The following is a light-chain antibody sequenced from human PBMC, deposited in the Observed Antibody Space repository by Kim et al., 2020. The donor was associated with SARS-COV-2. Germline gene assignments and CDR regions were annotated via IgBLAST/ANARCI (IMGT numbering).Light chain of an antibody. V-gene: IGLV1-40*01. Sequence: VTISCTGSSSNIGAGYDVHWYQQLPGTAPKLLIYGNSNRPSGVPDRVSGSKSGTSASLAITGLQAEDEADYYCQSYDSSLSGSGVFGGGTQLTVL. CDR2: GNS. CDR1: SSNIGAGYD. J-gene: IGLJ3*02. CDR3: QSYDSSLSGSGV.